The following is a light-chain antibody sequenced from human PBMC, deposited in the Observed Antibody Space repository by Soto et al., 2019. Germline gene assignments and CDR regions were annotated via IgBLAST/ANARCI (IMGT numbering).Light chain of an antibody. Sequence: DIQMTQSPSTLSASVGDRVTITCRASQSINNYLAWYQQKPGKAPKLLIYKASTLESGVPSRFSGSGSGTEFTLSISSLQPDDFATYYCQQYESFPRTFGQGTKVVIK. CDR2: KAS. V-gene: IGKV1-5*03. CDR1: QSINNY. J-gene: IGKJ1*01. CDR3: QQYESFPRT.